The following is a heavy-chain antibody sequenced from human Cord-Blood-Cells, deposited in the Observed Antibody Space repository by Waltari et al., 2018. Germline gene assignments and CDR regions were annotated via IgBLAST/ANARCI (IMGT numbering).Heavy chain of an antibody. CDR3: ARGGHDYSNYRNWFDP. CDR1: GGSISSYY. V-gene: IGHV4-59*01. D-gene: IGHD4-4*01. J-gene: IGHJ5*02. CDR2: IYYSGST. Sequence: QVQLQESGPGLVKPSETLSLTCTVPGGSISSYYWSWIRQPPGKGLEWSGYIYYSGSTTYNPSLKSRVTISVDTSKNPFSLKLSSVTAADTAVYYCARGGHDYSNYRNWFDPWGQGTLVTVSS.